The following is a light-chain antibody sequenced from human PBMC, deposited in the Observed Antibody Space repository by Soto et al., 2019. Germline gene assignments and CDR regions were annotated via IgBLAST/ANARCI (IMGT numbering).Light chain of an antibody. V-gene: IGKV3-15*01. J-gene: IGKJ2*01. CDR1: QSVSSN. CDR2: AAS. CDR3: QQYDNWPPYT. Sequence: EIVMTQSPVTLSVSPGERATLSCSASQSVSSNLAWFQQKPGQAPRLLIYAASTRATGMPARFSGRGSGTEFTHTSSSLQSEDFAGYYCQQYDNWPPYTFGQGTKLEIK.